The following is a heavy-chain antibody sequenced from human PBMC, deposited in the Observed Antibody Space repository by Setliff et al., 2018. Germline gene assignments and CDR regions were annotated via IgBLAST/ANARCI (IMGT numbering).Heavy chain of an antibody. Sequence: PGGSLRLSCAASGFTFSSYAMSWVRQAPGKGLEWVSAISSSSSTIYYADSVKGRFTISRDNAKNTVYPQMNSLRAEDTAVYYCATGPGSGYSYWGQGTLVTVSS. CDR2: ISSSSSTI. CDR3: ATGPGSGYSY. V-gene: IGHV3-23*01. CDR1: GFTFSSYA. D-gene: IGHD3-22*01. J-gene: IGHJ4*02.